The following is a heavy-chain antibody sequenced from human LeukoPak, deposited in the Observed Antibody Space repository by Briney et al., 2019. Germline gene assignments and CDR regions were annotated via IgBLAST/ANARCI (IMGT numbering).Heavy chain of an antibody. J-gene: IGHJ4*02. CDR1: GGSISSSNW. Sequence: SETLSLTCAVSGGSISSSNWWSWVRQPPGKGLEWIGYIYYSGSTNYNPSLKSRVTISVDTSKNQFSLKLSSVTAADTAVYYCARDMIAAAGFDYWGQGTLVTVSS. D-gene: IGHD6-13*01. V-gene: IGHV4-4*02. CDR2: IYYSGST. CDR3: ARDMIAAAGFDY.